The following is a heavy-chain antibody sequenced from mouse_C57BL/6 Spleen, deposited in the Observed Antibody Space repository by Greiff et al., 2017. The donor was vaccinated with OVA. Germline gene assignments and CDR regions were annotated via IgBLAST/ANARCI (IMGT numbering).Heavy chain of an antibody. Sequence: QVQLQQSGAELVRPGTSVKVSCKASGYAFTNYLIEWVKQRPGQGLEWIGVINPGSGGTNYNEKFKGKATLTADKSSSTAYMQLSSLTSEDSAVYFCARKEGGFDYWGQGTTLTVSS. J-gene: IGHJ2*01. V-gene: IGHV1-54*01. CDR1: GYAFTNYL. CDR2: INPGSGGT. CDR3: ARKEGGFDY.